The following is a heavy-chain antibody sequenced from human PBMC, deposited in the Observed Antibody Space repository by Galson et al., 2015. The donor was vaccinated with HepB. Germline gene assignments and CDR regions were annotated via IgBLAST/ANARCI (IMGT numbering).Heavy chain of an antibody. D-gene: IGHD4-17*01. V-gene: IGHV3-30*18. CDR3: AKVTRLRLSTGAFDI. CDR2: ISYDGSNK. CDR1: GFTFSSYG. J-gene: IGHJ3*02. Sequence: SLRLSCAASGFTFSSYGMHWVRQAPGKGLEWVAVISYDGSNKYYADSVKGRFTISRDNSKNTLYLQMNSLRAEDTAVYYCAKVTRLRLSTGAFDIWGQGTMVTVSS.